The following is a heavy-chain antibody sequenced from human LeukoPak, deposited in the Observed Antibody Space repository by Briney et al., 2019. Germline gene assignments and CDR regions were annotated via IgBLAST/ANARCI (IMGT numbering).Heavy chain of an antibody. D-gene: IGHD4-23*01. J-gene: IGHJ4*02. Sequence: GGSLRLSCAASGFTFSSYSMVWVRQAPGKGLEYVSGITSNGGATYYGNSVKGRFTISRDNSKDTLYLQMGSLRTEDMAVYYCARGIRWASDYWGQGTPVTVAS. V-gene: IGHV3-64*01. CDR2: ITSNGGAT. CDR3: ARGIRWASDY. CDR1: GFTFSSYS.